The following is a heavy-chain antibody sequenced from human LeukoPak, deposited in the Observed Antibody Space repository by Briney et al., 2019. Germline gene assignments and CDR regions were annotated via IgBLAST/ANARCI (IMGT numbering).Heavy chain of an antibody. Sequence: QAGGSLRLSCAASQFTLSNYWMHWVRQAPGKGLVWVSFINSDASSTAYADSVKGRFTISRDNAKNTLYLQMNSLRVEDTAVYYCARDMNVDTAMDIWGQGTLVTVSS. V-gene: IGHV3-74*01. CDR1: QFTLSNYW. CDR2: INSDASST. J-gene: IGHJ3*02. CDR3: ARDMNVDTAMDI. D-gene: IGHD5-18*01.